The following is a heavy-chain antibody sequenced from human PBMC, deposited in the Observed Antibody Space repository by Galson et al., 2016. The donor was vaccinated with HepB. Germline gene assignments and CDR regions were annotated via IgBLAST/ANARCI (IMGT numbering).Heavy chain of an antibody. V-gene: IGHV4-59*13. J-gene: IGHJ5*02. Sequence: SETLSLTCSVSGASITSYFWNWIRQPPGKRLEWIGHTSSTGFAMYNPSLESRVTISVDTSNNQVSLKLTSVTTADTAVYFCARRMLMGSETVSESAWLDPWGQGSPVSVSS. D-gene: IGHD2-8*01. CDR2: TSSTGFA. CDR3: ARRMLMGSETVSESAWLDP. CDR1: GASITSYF.